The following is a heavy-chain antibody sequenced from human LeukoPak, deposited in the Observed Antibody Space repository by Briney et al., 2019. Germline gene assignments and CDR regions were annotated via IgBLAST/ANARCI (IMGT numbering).Heavy chain of an antibody. V-gene: IGHV4-4*02. CDR1: GGSVTSTNW. J-gene: IGHJ4*02. CDR3: ARIGNYYFDY. Sequence: SETLSLTCGVSGGSVTSTNWWTWVRQPPGKGLEWIGEIYHSGSTNYNPSLKSRVTISVDKSKNQFSLKLTSVTAADTAVYYCARIGNYYFDYWGQGTLVTVSS. D-gene: IGHD1-1*01. CDR2: IYHSGST.